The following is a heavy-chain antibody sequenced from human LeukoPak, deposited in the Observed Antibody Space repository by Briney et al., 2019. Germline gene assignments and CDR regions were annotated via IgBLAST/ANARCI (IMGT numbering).Heavy chain of an antibody. CDR2: ISSTSGTI. J-gene: IGHJ4*02. CDR1: GFTFSSYG. Sequence: PGRSLRLSCAASGFTFSSYGMNWVRHAPGQGLEWVSYISSTSGTIYYADSVKGRFTISRDNAKTSLYLQKDSLRDEDTAVYYCARDLWGTSGYRFDYWGQGTLVTVSS. V-gene: IGHV3-48*02. CDR3: ARDLWGTSGYRFDY. D-gene: IGHD3-22*01.